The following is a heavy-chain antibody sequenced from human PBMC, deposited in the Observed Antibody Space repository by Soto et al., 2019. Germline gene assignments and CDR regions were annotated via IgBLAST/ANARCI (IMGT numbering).Heavy chain of an antibody. CDR1: GGSISSYY. J-gene: IGHJ4*02. V-gene: IGHV4-59*01. CDR2: IYYSGST. D-gene: IGHD6-13*01. Sequence: QVQLQESGPGLVKPSETLSLTCTVSGGSISSYYWSWIRQPPGKGLEWIGYIYYSGSTNYNPSLKSRVTISVDTSKNQFSLKLSSVTAADTAVYYCARERVAAAPAFDYWGQGTLVTVSS. CDR3: ARERVAAAPAFDY.